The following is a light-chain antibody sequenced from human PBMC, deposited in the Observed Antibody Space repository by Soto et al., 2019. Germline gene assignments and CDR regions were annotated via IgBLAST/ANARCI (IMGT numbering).Light chain of an antibody. Sequence: QSVLTQPASVSGSPGQSITISCTGNNSDVGSYKYVSWYQQHPGKAPKLIIYEVSNRPSGVSNRFSGSKSGNTASLTLSGLQAEDEAEYYCTSFSNSTYVFGTGTKVTAL. CDR2: EVS. J-gene: IGLJ1*01. V-gene: IGLV2-14*01. CDR1: NSDVGSYKY. CDR3: TSFSNSTYV.